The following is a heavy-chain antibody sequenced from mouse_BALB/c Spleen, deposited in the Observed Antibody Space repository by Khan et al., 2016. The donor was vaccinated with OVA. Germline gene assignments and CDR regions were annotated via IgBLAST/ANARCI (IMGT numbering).Heavy chain of an antibody. CDR2: IWSGGSI. CDR3: ARREYLMTWFAY. CDR1: GFSLTNFG. V-gene: IGHV2-2*02. Sequence: QVRLQQSGPGLVQPSQSLSITCTVSGFSLTNFGVHWVRQSPGKGLEWLGVIWSGGSIDYNAAFKSRLSISKDNSKSQVFFKMNSLQANDTATYYCARREYLMTWFAYWGQGTLVTVSA. J-gene: IGHJ3*01.